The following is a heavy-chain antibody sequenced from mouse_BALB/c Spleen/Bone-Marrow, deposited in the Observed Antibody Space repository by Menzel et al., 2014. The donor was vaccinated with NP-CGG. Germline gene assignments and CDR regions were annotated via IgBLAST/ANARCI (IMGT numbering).Heavy chain of an antibody. CDR2: INPSNGRT. Sequence: QVQLQQSGAELVKPGASVKLSCMASGFTFTSYWIHWVKQRPGQGPEWIGEINPSNGRTNYNEKFKSKATLTDDKSSSTAYMQLSSLTSEDSAVYYCARDGNYRYATDYWGQGTSLTVSS. J-gene: IGHJ4*01. CDR3: ARDGNYRYATDY. V-gene: IGHV1S81*02. CDR1: GFTFTSYW. D-gene: IGHD2-1*01.